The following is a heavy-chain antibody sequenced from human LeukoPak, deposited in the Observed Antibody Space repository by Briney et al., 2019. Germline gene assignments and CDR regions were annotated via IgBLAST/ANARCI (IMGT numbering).Heavy chain of an antibody. J-gene: IGHJ4*02. D-gene: IGHD1-26*01. CDR3: PRDRGELRYYFDY. CDR2: IYHSGST. V-gene: IGHV4-38-2*02. Sequence: SETLSLTCTVSGYSISSGYYWGWIRQPPGKGLEWIGSIYHSGSTYYNPSLKSRVTISVDTYKNQFSLKLSSVTAAETAVYYCPRDRGELRYYFDYWGQGTLVSVS. CDR1: GYSISSGYY.